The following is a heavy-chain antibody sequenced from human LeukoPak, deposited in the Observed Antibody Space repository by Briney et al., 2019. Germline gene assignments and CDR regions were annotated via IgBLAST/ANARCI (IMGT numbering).Heavy chain of an antibody. V-gene: IGHV3-66*01. Sequence: GGSLRLSCAASGFTVRSNYMSWVRQAPGKGLEWVSVIYSGGSTYYANSVKGRFTISRDNSKNTLYLQMNSLRAEDTAVYYCARDHLVFLDYFDYWGQGTLVTVSS. CDR1: GFTVRSNY. D-gene: IGHD2/OR15-2a*01. J-gene: IGHJ4*02. CDR2: IYSGGST. CDR3: ARDHLVFLDYFDY.